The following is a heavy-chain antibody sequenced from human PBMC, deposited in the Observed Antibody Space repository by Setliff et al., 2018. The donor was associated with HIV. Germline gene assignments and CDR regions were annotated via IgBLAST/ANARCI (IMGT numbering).Heavy chain of an antibody. V-gene: IGHV3-49*03. CDR1: GFTFGDYA. CDR2: IRSKTYGGTT. Sequence: SLKISCTASGFTFGDYAMTWFRQAPGKGLEWIGFIRSKTYGGTTEYAASVKGRVTISRDDSKSIAYLQMNSLKSEDTAVYYCTRDAVWGSYRPSYFQHWGQGTLVTVSS. CDR3: TRDAVWGSYRPSYFQH. D-gene: IGHD3-16*02. J-gene: IGHJ1*01.